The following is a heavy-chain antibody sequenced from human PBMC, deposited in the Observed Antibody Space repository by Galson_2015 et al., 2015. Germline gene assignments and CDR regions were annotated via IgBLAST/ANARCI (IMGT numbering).Heavy chain of an antibody. V-gene: IGHV1-2*06. Sequence: SVKVSCKASGYTFTGYYLHWVRQAPGQGPEWMGRINPKSGVTNYAHKFQGRVTMTRDTSISTAYMELSRLRSDDTAVYYCARAWVGFLEWLLDYYYMDVWGKGTTVTVSS. J-gene: IGHJ6*03. CDR1: GYTFTGYY. CDR2: INPKSGVT. CDR3: ARAWVGFLEWLLDYYYMDV. D-gene: IGHD3-3*01.